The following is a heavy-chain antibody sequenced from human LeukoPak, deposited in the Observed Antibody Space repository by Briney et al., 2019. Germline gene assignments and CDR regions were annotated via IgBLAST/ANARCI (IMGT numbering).Heavy chain of an antibody. CDR1: GFTFDDYA. CDR2: ISWNSGSI. D-gene: IGHD3-3*01. J-gene: IGHJ4*02. V-gene: IGHV3-9*01. Sequence: GGSLRLSCAASGFTFDDYAMHWVRQAPGKGLEWVSGISWNSGSIGYADSVKGRFTISRDNAKNSLYLQMNSLRAEDTALYYCAKGPRNFYYFELWGQGTLVNV. CDR3: AKGPRNFYYFEL.